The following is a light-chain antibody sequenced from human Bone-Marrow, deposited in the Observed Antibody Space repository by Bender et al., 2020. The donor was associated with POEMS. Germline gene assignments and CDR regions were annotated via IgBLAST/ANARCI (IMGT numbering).Light chain of an antibody. J-gene: IGLJ3*02. CDR1: TGNVGGYNY. Sequence: QSALTQPRSVSGSPGQSVTISCTGSTGNVGGYNYVSWYQQHPGKAPKLMIYEVNKRPSGVSNRFSGSKSGNTASLTISGLQADDEANYYCCSYAGSYTWVFGGGTKVTVL. CDR2: EVN. CDR3: CSYAGSYTWV. V-gene: IGLV2-11*01.